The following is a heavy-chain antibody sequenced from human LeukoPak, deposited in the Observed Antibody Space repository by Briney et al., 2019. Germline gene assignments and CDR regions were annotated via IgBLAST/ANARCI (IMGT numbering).Heavy chain of an antibody. D-gene: IGHD3-22*01. V-gene: IGHV4-39*01. CDR3: ARTNYYYDSSGYYMG. J-gene: IGHJ4*02. Sequence: SETLSLTCTVSGGSISSRSYYWGWIRQPPGKGLEWIASIYYSGRTHYNPSLKSRVTMSVDTSKNQFSLKLSSVTAADTAVYYCARTNYYYDSSGYYMGRGQGTLVTVSS. CDR2: IYYSGRT. CDR1: GGSISSRSYY.